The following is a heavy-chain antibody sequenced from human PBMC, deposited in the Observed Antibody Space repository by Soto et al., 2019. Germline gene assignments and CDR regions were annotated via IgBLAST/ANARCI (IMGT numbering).Heavy chain of an antibody. CDR2: IWSDGSKK. V-gene: IGHV3-33*01. CDR1: GVTFSSYA. CDR3: AREEEP. J-gene: IGHJ5*02. Sequence: QVQLVESGGGVVQPGRSLRLSCAASGVTFSSYAMHWVRQAPGKGLEWVAVIWSDGSKKYYGDSVKGRFTISRDNSKNTLYLQMKSLKVEDTAVYYCAREEEPWGHGNLVIVSS.